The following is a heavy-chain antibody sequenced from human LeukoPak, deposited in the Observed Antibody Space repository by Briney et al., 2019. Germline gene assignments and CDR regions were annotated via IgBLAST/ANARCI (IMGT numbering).Heavy chain of an antibody. Sequence: PGGSLRLSCAASGFTFSTYAMSWARQAPGKGLEWVSTISVSGGTTYYADSVRGRFIISRDNSKNTLDLQIISLRAEDTAAYYCATTTSSGWFDFWGQGTRVTVSS. CDR3: ATTTSSGWFDF. CDR2: ISVSGGTT. V-gene: IGHV3-23*01. J-gene: IGHJ4*02. D-gene: IGHD6-19*01. CDR1: GFTFSTYA.